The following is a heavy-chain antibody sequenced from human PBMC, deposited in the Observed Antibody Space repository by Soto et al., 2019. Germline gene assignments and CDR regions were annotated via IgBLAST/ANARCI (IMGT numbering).Heavy chain of an antibody. J-gene: IGHJ6*04. Sequence: QITLKESRHTLVKPTQTLTLTCSFSGFSLYTWGVGVGWVRQPPGKALEWLALLYWDNTRRYSPSLNNSLTTAKGTSENQFVLTMTNMEPEDTDTYYCARYTTDTYFDVWGKLTTVTVSS. CDR2: LYWDNTR. V-gene: IGHV2-5*02. D-gene: IGHD2-2*02. CDR1: GFSLYTWGVG. CDR3: ARYTTDTYFDV.